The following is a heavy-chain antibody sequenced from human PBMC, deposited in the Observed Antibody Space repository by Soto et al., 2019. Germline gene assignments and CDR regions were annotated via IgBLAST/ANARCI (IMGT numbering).Heavy chain of an antibody. CDR3: ARGYDSGGYWYY. V-gene: IGHV1-18*01. D-gene: IGHD3-22*01. CDR1: GYTFTTYG. CDR2: IGGYNGHT. Sequence: GASVKVSCKASGYTFTTYGITWVRQAPGQGLEWMEWIGGYNGHTIYAQKFQGRVIMTTDTSTSTAYMELRSLRSDDTAVYYCARGYDSGGYWYYWGQGTLVTVS. J-gene: IGHJ4*02.